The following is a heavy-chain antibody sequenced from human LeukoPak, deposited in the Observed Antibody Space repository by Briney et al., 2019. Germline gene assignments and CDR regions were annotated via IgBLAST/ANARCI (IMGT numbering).Heavy chain of an antibody. D-gene: IGHD2-2*02. V-gene: IGHV1-18*04. CDR3: ARLSGVIYTGRDAFDI. CDR1: GYSFTTNG. CDR2: ISPYNGDT. Sequence: ASVKVSCKASGYSFTTNGISWVRQAPGQGLEWMAWISPYNGDTKYAEDLQDRVTLTTDTSTSTAYMELRSLTSDDAAEYCCARLSGVIYTGRDAFDIWGQGTMVTVSS. J-gene: IGHJ3*02.